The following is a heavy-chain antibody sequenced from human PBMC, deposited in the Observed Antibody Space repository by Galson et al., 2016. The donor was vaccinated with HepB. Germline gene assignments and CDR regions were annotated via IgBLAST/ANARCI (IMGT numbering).Heavy chain of an antibody. D-gene: IGHD6-13*01. CDR2: IIPISGTE. CDR3: ARDCISWPFDY. Sequence: SVKVSCKASGGTFSSYAISWVRQAPGQGPEWVGGIIPISGTENYAQKFQGRVTITADKSTRTAYMELSSLRSEDTAVYYCARDCISWPFDYWGQGTLVTVSS. V-gene: IGHV1-69*06. J-gene: IGHJ4*02. CDR1: GGTFSSYA.